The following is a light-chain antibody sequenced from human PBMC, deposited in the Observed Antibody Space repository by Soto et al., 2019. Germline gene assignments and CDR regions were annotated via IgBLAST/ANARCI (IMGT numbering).Light chain of an antibody. V-gene: IGKV3-15*01. J-gene: IGKJ4*01. CDR3: QQYIRWTLT. Sequence: EIWMTQSPATLSVSPGERATLSCRASQSVSSNLAWYQQKPGQAPSLLIYGASTRATGTPARLSGSGSGTEFTLTISSMQHEDFAVYYCQQYIRWTLTFGGGTKVDIK. CDR2: GAS. CDR1: QSVSSN.